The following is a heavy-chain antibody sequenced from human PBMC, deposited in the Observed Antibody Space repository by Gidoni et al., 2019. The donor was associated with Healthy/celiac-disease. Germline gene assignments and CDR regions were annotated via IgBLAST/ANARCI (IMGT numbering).Heavy chain of an antibody. V-gene: IGHV1-69*06. Sequence: QVQLVQSGAEVKKPGSSVKVSCKASGGTFSSYAISWVRQAPGQGLEWMGGINPIFGTANYAQKFQGRVTIPADKSTSTAYMELSSLRSEDTAVYYCAASYYDSSWVYYFDYWGQGTLVTVSS. CDR2: INPIFGTA. CDR1: GGTFSSYA. J-gene: IGHJ4*02. CDR3: AASYYDSSWVYYFDY. D-gene: IGHD3-22*01.